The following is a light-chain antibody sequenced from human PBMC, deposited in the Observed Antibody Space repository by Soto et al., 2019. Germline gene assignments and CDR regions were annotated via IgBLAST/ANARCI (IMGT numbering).Light chain of an antibody. Sequence: VLTQSPGPLSLSPGERATSFCRASQTVRNNYYAWYQQQTGEAPRLLIYGAASRATGIPDRFSGSGSGTDFTLTISRLEPEDFAVYYCQQYGSSPKLTFGGGTKVDIK. V-gene: IGKV3-20*01. CDR3: QQYGSSPKLT. J-gene: IGKJ4*01. CDR2: GAA. CDR1: QTVRNNY.